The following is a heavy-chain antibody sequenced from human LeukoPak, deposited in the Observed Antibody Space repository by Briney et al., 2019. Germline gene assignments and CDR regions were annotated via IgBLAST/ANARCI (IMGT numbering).Heavy chain of an antibody. J-gene: IGHJ5*02. Sequence: GASVKVSCKASGGTFSSDAISWVRQAPGQGLEWMGGIIPIFGTANYAQKFQGRVTITADKSTSTAYMELSSLRSEDTAVYYCARENGYCSSTSCQNWFDPWGQGTLVTVSS. CDR1: GGTFSSDA. CDR3: ARENGYCSSTSCQNWFDP. CDR2: IIPIFGTA. D-gene: IGHD2-2*01. V-gene: IGHV1-69*06.